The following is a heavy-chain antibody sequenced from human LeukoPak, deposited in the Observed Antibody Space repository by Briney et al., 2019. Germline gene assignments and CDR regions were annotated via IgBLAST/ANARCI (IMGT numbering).Heavy chain of an antibody. J-gene: IGHJ4*02. D-gene: IGHD2-2*01. Sequence: GASVKVSCKASGYTFTSYGISRVRQAPGQGLEWMGWISAYNGNTNYAQKLQGRVTMTTDTSTSTAYMELRSLRSDDTAVYYCARTSIVVVPAAMQPFDYWGQGTLVTVSS. CDR1: GYTFTSYG. CDR2: ISAYNGNT. CDR3: ARTSIVVVPAAMQPFDY. V-gene: IGHV1-18*01.